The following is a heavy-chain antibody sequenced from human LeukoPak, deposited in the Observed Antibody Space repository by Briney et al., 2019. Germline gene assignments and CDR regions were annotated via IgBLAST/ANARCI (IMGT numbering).Heavy chain of an antibody. Sequence: PGGSLRLSCEASGFTFGSFAMSWVRQAPGEGLEWVSGISGSGYYTYYAQSVKGRFTISRDNSKNTLYIDLNSLRAEDTARYFCARDGSWGDYQFYFYMDVWGKGTTVTVSS. V-gene: IGHV3-23*01. CDR3: ARDGSWGDYQFYFYMDV. CDR2: ISGSGYYT. J-gene: IGHJ6*03. CDR1: GFTFGSFA. D-gene: IGHD3-16*01.